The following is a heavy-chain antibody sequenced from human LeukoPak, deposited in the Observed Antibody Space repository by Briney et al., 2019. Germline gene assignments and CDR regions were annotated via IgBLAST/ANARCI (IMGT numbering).Heavy chain of an antibody. CDR2: MNPNSGNT. Sequence: ASVKVSCKASGYTFTSYDINGVRQATGQGLEWMGWMNPNSGNTGYAHTFQGRVTMTRNNAISTAYMELSSLRSEDTAVYYCARQRPRYGSGRINWGQGTLVTVSS. J-gene: IGHJ4*02. D-gene: IGHD3-10*01. CDR1: GYTFTSYD. V-gene: IGHV1-8*01. CDR3: ARQRPRYGSGRIN.